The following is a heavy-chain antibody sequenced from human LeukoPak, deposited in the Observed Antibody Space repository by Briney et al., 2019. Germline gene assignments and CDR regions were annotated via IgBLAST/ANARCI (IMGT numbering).Heavy chain of an antibody. V-gene: IGHV1-18*01. J-gene: IGHJ6*02. D-gene: IGHD1-7*01. CDR1: GYTFTSYG. Sequence: ASVKVSCKASGYTFTSYGFSWVRQAPGQGLEWMGLISAYNGNTTYAQNLQGRVTMTTDTSTSTAYMELRSLRSDDTAVYYCARGPRTSLTDYYGMDVWGQGTTVTVSS. CDR2: ISAYNGNT. CDR3: ARGPRTSLTDYYGMDV.